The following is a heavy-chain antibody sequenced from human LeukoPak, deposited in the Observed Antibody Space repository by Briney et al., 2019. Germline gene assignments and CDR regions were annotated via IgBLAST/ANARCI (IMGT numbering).Heavy chain of an antibody. CDR1: GDSITRSNYY. D-gene: IGHD4-23*01. V-gene: IGHV4-39*01. J-gene: IGHJ3*02. CDR2: MYYSGST. Sequence: SETLSLTCTVSGDSITRSNYYWGWIRQPPGKGLEWIGRMYYSGSTYHNPSLKSRVTTSVDTSKNQFSLNLSSVTAADTAVYYCARHHFGGIYNAFDIWGQGTMVTVSS. CDR3: ARHHFGGIYNAFDI.